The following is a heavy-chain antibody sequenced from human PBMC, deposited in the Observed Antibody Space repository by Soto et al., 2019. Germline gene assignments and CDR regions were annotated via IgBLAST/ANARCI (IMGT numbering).Heavy chain of an antibody. Sequence: ASVKVSCKASGYTFTSYGISWVRQAPGQGLEWMGWISAYNGNTNYAQKLQGRVTMTTDTSTSTAYMELRSLRSDDTAVYYCARDRSDFWSGPGDAFDIWGQGTMVTVSS. CDR3: ARDRSDFWSGPGDAFDI. CDR2: ISAYNGNT. D-gene: IGHD3-3*01. CDR1: GYTFTSYG. J-gene: IGHJ3*02. V-gene: IGHV1-18*01.